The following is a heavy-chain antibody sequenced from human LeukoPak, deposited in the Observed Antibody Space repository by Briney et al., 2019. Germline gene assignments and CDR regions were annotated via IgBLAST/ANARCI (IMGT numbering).Heavy chain of an antibody. J-gene: IGHJ4*02. V-gene: IGHV3-23*01. D-gene: IGHD3-22*01. CDR3: ATYYYDSSGSDY. CDR2: ISGSGGST. CDR1: GFTFSSYA. Sequence: GGSLRLSCAASGFTFSSYAMSWVRQVPGKGLEWVSAISGSGGSTYYADSVKGRFTISRDNSKNTLYLQMNSLRAEDTAVYYCATYYYDSSGSDYWGQGTLVTVSS.